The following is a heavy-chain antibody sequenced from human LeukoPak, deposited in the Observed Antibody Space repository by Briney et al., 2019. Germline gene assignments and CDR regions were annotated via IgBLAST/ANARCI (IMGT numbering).Heavy chain of an antibody. D-gene: IGHD5-12*01. Sequence: PGGSLRLSCAASGFTFSSYEMNWVRQAPGKGLEWLSYISSGGTPICYADSVKGRFTISRDNAKNSLYLQMNSLRAEDTAVYYCARGYSGYDYWGQGTLVTVSS. V-gene: IGHV3-48*03. CDR1: GFTFSSYE. CDR2: ISSGGTPI. CDR3: ARGYSGYDY. J-gene: IGHJ4*02.